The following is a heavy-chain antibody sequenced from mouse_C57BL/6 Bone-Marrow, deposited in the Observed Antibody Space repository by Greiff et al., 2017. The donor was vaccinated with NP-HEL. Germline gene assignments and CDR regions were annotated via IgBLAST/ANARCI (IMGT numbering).Heavy chain of an antibody. CDR1: GYTFTSYW. CDR3: ARDSSSYWYFDV. D-gene: IGHD1-1*01. Sequence: VQLQQPGAELVKPGASVKLSCKASGYTFTSYWMHWVKQRPGQGLEWIGMIHPNSGSTNYNEKFKSKATLTVDKSSSTAYMQLSSLTSEDSAVYYCARDSSSYWYFDVWGTGTTVTVSS. CDR2: IHPNSGST. V-gene: IGHV1-64*01. J-gene: IGHJ1*03.